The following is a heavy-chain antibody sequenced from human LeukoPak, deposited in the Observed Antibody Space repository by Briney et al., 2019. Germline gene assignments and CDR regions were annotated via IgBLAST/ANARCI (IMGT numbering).Heavy chain of an antibody. CDR1: GFTISSNY. Sequence: GGSLRLSCAASGFTISSNYKTWVRQAPGKGLEWVSIIYGGGTTYYADSVKGRFTISRDNSKNTLYLQMNSLRAEDTAVYYCAKEDEKRYFDWLLYDYWGQGTLVTVSS. J-gene: IGHJ4*02. V-gene: IGHV3-53*01. CDR3: AKEDEKRYFDWLLYDY. CDR2: IYGGGTT. D-gene: IGHD3-9*01.